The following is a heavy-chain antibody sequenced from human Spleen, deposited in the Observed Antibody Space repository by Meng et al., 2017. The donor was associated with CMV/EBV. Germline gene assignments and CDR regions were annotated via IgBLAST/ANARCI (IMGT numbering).Heavy chain of an antibody. V-gene: IGHV4-39*07. Sequence: SETLSLTCTVSGGSISSSSYYWGWIRQPPGKGLEWIGSIYYSGSTYYNPSLKSRVTISVDTSKNQFSLKLSSVTAADTAVYYCARELKFGSYYYGMDVWGQGTTVTVSS. CDR3: ARELKFGSYYYGMDV. CDR1: GGSISSSSYY. D-gene: IGHD3-16*01. J-gene: IGHJ6*02. CDR2: IYYSGST.